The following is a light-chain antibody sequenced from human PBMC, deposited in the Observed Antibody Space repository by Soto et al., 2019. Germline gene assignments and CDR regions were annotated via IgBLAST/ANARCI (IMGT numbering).Light chain of an antibody. CDR1: QSVSIN. Sequence: EIVMTQSPATLSVSPGEKATLSCRASQSVSINLAWYQQKPGQAPRLLIYGASTRATGIPARFSGSGSVTEFTLTISSLQSEDFAVYYCQQYNNWPPLTFGPGTKVDIK. CDR2: GAS. J-gene: IGKJ3*01. V-gene: IGKV3-15*01. CDR3: QQYNNWPPLT.